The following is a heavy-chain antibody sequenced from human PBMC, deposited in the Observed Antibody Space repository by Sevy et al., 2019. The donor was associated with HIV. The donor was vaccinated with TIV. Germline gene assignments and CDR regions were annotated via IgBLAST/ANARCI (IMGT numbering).Heavy chain of an antibody. V-gene: IGHV3-15*07. CDR1: GLTLSYAW. CDR2: IKSESDGGTT. Sequence: GGSLRLSCAASGLTLSYAWMNWVRQAPGKGVEWVGHIKSESDGGTTDFATPVKGRFIISRDDSKNTLYLQMNSLKTGDTALYYCTARNFDFWGRGTLVTVSS. J-gene: IGHJ4*02. CDR3: TARNFDF.